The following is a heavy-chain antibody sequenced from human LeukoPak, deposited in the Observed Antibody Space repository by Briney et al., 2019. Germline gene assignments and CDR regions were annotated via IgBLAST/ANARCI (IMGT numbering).Heavy chain of an antibody. CDR2: MNRNSGDT. D-gene: IGHD2-2*01. CDR1: VYTFTNFY. V-gene: IGHV1-2*02. J-gene: IGHJ4*02. CDR3: ARRPINCIITNCYVDY. Sequence: ASVKVSCKASVYTFTNFYIHWVRQAPGQGLEWMGWMNRNSGDTSYAREFQDRVTMTRDTSLSTAYMELSRLRSDDTAVYFCARRPINCIITNCYVDYWGQGTLVTVSS.